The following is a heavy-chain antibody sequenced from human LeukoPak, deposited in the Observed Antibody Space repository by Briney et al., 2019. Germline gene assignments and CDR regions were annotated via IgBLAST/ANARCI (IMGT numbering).Heavy chain of an antibody. CDR1: GYSISGGYY. CDR3: ARHFLAARTFDY. J-gene: IGHJ4*02. D-gene: IGHD6-6*01. CDR2: IYHSGST. Sequence: PSETLSLTCAVSGYSISGGYYWGWIRQPPGKGLEWIGSIYHSGSTYYNPSLKSRVTISVDTSKNQFSLKLSSVTAADTAVYYCARHFLAARTFDYWGQGTLVTVSS. V-gene: IGHV4-38-2*01.